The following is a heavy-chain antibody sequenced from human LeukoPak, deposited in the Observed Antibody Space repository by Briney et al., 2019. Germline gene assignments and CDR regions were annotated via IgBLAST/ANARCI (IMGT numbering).Heavy chain of an antibody. CDR2: FDPEDGET. D-gene: IGHD6-6*01. V-gene: IGHV1-24*01. CDR3: ATVGSSSSSLGSFDP. J-gene: IGHJ5*02. Sequence: ASVKVSCKVSGYSLTELSMHWVRQAPGKGLEWMGGFDPEDGETIYAQKFQGRVTMTEDTSTDTAYMELSSLRSEDTAVYYCATVGSSSSSLGSFDPWGQGTLVTVSS. CDR1: GYSLTELS.